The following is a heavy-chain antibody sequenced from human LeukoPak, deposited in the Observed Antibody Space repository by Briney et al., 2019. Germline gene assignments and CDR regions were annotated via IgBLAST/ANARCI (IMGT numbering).Heavy chain of an antibody. CDR3: ARGPYYDILTGYYRGGYYFDY. CDR1: GFTFSSYS. V-gene: IGHV3-48*01. D-gene: IGHD3-9*01. CDR2: ISSSSSTI. J-gene: IGHJ4*02. Sequence: GGSLRLSCAASGFTFSSYSMNWVRQAPGKGLEWVSYISSSSSTIYYADSVKGGFTISRDNSKNTLYLQMNSLRAEDTAVYYCARGPYYDILTGYYRGGYYFDYWGQGTLVTVSS.